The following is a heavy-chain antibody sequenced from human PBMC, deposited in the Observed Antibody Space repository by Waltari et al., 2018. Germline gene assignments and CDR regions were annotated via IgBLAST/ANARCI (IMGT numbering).Heavy chain of an antibody. Sequence: QVQLVQSGAEVKKPGSSVKVACTASGGTFSSTAISWVRQAPGQGLEWMGGIIPIFGTANYAQKFQGRVTITTYESTSTAYMDLSSLRSEDTAVYYCAREDTIHQNWFDPWGQGTLVTVSS. CDR2: IIPIFGTA. V-gene: IGHV1-69*05. CDR1: GGTFSSTA. CDR3: AREDTIHQNWFDP. J-gene: IGHJ5*02. D-gene: IGHD2-2*01.